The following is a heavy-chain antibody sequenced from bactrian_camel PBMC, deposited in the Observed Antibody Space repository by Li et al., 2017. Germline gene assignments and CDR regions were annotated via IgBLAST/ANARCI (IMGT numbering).Heavy chain of an antibody. CDR1: TSIYGTYC. Sequence: VQLVESGGGSVQAGDSLKLSCRASTSIYGTYCMAWLRQSSGKERDVVALIYSADGSIYYDDSVEGRFTISEDNAKNNIDLQMNDLKPEDSGMYYCAAHPHNNACSLRAIDFPYWGQGTQVTVS. D-gene: IGHD3*01. J-gene: IGHJ4*01. CDR2: IYSADGSI. V-gene: IGHV3S54*01. CDR3: AAHPHNNACSLRAIDFPY.